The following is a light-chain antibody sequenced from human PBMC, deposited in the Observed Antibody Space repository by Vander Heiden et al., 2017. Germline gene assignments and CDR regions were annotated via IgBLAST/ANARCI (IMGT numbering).Light chain of an antibody. Sequence: QSALPQPASVSGSPGQSITISCTGTSSDVGGYNYVSWYQQHPGKAPKLMIYEVSNRPSGVSNRFSGSKPGNTASLSISGLQAEDEADYYCSSYTSSSTLDWVFGGGTKLTVL. V-gene: IGLV2-14*01. J-gene: IGLJ3*02. CDR1: SSDVGGYNY. CDR3: SSYTSSSTLDWV. CDR2: EVS.